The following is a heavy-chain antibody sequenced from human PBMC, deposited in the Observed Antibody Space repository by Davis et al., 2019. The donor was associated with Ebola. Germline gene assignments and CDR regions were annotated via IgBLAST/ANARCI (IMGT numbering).Heavy chain of an antibody. J-gene: IGHJ5*02. D-gene: IGHD2-15*01. Sequence: SVKVSCKASGGTLSRFTVSWVRQAPGHGLEWMGRIIPILGIAKYAQKFQGRVTITADKSTNTAHMELSSLRSDDTAVYYCARYAGGSGQELFDPWGQGTLVTVSS. V-gene: IGHV1-69*02. CDR1: GGTLSRFT. CDR2: IIPILGIA. CDR3: ARYAGGSGQELFDP.